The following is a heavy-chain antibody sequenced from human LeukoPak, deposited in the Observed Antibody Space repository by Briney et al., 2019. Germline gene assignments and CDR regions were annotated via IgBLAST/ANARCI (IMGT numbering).Heavy chain of an antibody. V-gene: IGHV4-59*01. CDR2: IYYSGST. CDR1: GGSISSYY. J-gene: IGHJ4*02. CDR3: AREGSSGYSDY. Sequence: SETLSLTCTVSGGSISSYYWSWIRQPPGKGLEWTGYIYYSGSTNYYPSLKSRVTISVDTSKNQFSLKLSSVTAADTAVYYCAREGSSGYSDYWGQGTLVTVSS. D-gene: IGHD3-22*01.